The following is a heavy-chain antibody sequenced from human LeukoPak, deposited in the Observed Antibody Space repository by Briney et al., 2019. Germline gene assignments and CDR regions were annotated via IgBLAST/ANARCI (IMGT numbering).Heavy chain of an antibody. CDR3: AKGEPGGYYIGVDV. V-gene: IGHV1-3*01. CDR1: GYTFTSYA. J-gene: IGHJ6*02. CDR2: ISAGNGNT. D-gene: IGHD3-22*01. Sequence: ASVKVSCKASGYTFTSYAIHWVRQAPGQRLEWMGWISAGNGNTKYSQNFQGRVTFISNTSATTAFMELSSLRSEDAAVYYCAKGEPGGYYIGVDVWGQGTTVTVSS.